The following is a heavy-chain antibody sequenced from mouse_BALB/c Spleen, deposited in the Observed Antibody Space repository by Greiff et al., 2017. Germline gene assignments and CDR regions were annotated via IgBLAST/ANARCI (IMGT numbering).Heavy chain of an antibody. CDR2: IYPGDGDT. V-gene: IGHV1-80*01. Sequence: QLQESGAELVRPGSSVKISCKASGYAFSSYWMNWVKQRPGQGLEWIGQIYPGDGDTNYNGKFKGKATLTADKSSSTAYMQLSSLTSEDSAVYFCARWERYDVLSYWGQGTLVTVSA. D-gene: IGHD2-14*01. CDR1: GYAFSSYW. CDR3: ARWERYDVLSY. J-gene: IGHJ3*01.